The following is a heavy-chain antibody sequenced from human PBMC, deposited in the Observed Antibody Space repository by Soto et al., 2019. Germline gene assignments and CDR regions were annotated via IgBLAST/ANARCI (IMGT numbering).Heavy chain of an antibody. D-gene: IGHD6-19*01. V-gene: IGHV3-30*18. Sequence: PGGSLRLSCVASGFTFSGYCMHWVRQAPGKGLEWLAVISHDGSDKYYADSVRGRFTIARDNSKNSVYLQMNSLRAEDTAVYYCAKSIAVAPGWLDPWGQGTVVNVSS. CDR2: ISHDGSDK. J-gene: IGHJ5*02. CDR1: GFTFSGYC. CDR3: AKSIAVAPGWLDP.